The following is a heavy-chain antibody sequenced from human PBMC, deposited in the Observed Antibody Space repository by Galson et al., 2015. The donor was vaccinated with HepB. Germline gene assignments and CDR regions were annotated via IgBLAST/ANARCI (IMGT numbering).Heavy chain of an antibody. CDR2: IIPILGIA. D-gene: IGHD3-22*01. Sequence: SVKVSCKASGGTFSSYTISWVRRAPGQGLEWMGRIIPILGIANYAQKFQGRVTITADKSTSTAYMELSSLRSEDTAVYYCHSNYYYDSSGSLNFDYWGQGTLVTVSS. CDR1: GGTFSSYT. J-gene: IGHJ4*02. V-gene: IGHV1-69*02. CDR3: HSNYYYDSSGSLNFDY.